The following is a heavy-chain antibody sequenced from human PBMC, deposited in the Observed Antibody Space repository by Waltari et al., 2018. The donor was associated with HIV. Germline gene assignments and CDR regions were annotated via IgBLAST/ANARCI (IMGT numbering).Heavy chain of an antibody. J-gene: IGHJ3*01. CDR1: SGSINSHY. CDR3: AREPFYGSGSYYNDAFDV. CDR2: ISNSGVT. V-gene: IGHV4-59*11. D-gene: IGHD3-10*01. Sequence: QLQLQESGPGLVKPSETLSLTCTVSSGSINSHYWAWIRQSPGKGLEWIGHISNSGVTKYNPSLKSRITISVDTSESQFSLKLTSVTAADTAIYYCAREPFYGSGSYYNDAFDVWGQGTQVTVS.